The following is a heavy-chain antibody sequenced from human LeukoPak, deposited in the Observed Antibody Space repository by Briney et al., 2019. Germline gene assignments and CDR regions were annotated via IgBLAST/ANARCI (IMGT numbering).Heavy chain of an antibody. J-gene: IGHJ3*02. CDR1: GGSISSYY. CDR2: IYYSGST. V-gene: IGHV4-59*12. CDR3: ARPGNSETDAFDI. D-gene: IGHD3-10*01. Sequence: PSETLSLTCTVSGGSISSYYWSWIRQPPGKGLEWIGYIYYSGSTNYNPSLKSRVTISVDKSKNQFSLKLSSVTAADTAVYYCARPGNSETDAFDIWGQGTMVTVSS.